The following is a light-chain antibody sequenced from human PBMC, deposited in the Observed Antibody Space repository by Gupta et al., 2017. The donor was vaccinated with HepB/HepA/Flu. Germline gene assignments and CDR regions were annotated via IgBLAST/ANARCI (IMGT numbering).Light chain of an antibody. CDR2: EVN. J-gene: IGLJ2*01. V-gene: IGLV2-23*02. CDR1: RSDVGNYNA. Sequence: QSALTQPASVSGSSGQSITISCTGTRSDVGNYNAVSWYQQHPGKAPKLMIFEVNKRPSGLSNRFSGSKSGNTASLTISGLQAEDEADYYCCSYAGSSTLVFGGGTKVTVL. CDR3: CSYAGSSTLV.